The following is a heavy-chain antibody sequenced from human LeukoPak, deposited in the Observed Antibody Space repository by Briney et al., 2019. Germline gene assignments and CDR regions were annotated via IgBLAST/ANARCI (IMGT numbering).Heavy chain of an antibody. J-gene: IGHJ5*02. CDR1: GFTFSSYG. Sequence: GGSLRLSCAASGFTFSSYGMHWVRQAPGKELEWVAVISYDGSNKYYADSVKGRFTISRDNSKNTLYLQMNSLRAEDTAVYYCAKEASWFGELEEGNNWFDPWGQGTLVTVSS. D-gene: IGHD3-10*01. V-gene: IGHV3-30*18. CDR2: ISYDGSNK. CDR3: AKEASWFGELEEGNNWFDP.